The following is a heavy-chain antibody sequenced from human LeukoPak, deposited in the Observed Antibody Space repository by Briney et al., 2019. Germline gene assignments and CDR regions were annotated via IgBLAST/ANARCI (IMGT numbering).Heavy chain of an antibody. V-gene: IGHV1-24*01. D-gene: IGHD6-19*01. J-gene: IGHJ4*02. Sequence: ASVKVSCKLSGSRFNFFSIHWVRQTPGKGLEWMGGFDPEDEEIIYAQKFQGRVTMTADTSTDTAYMELRSLNSEDTAVYYCAADGHAVRVSLAHWGQGTLVTVSS. CDR1: GSRFNFFS. CDR2: FDPEDEEI. CDR3: AADGHAVRVSLAH.